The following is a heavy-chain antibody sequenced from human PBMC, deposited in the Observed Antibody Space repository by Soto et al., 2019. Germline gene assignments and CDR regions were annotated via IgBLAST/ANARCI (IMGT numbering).Heavy chain of an antibody. J-gene: IGHJ4*02. D-gene: IGHD3-10*01. V-gene: IGHV3-48*01. CDR1: GFTFNSYR. Sequence: PGGALRLSFAAPGFTFNSYRMHLVLQAPGKGLEWVSYISSSSSNIYYADSVKGRFTISRDNAKNSLYLQMNSLRAEDTAVYYCARDSTRGSIYFDYWGQGTLVTVSS. CDR2: ISSSSSNI. CDR3: ARDSTRGSIYFDY.